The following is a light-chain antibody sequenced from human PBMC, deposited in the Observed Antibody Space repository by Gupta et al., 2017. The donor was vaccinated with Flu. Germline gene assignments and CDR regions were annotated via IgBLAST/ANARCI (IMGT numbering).Light chain of an antibody. CDR1: SLINSY. V-gene: IGLV3-19*01. J-gene: IGLJ2*01. CDR2: ANN. CDR3: SSRDSTNNHQAV. Sequence: SSELTQDPAVSVALEPPVKITCQGYSLINSYASWYQQKPGPAPVLVIYANNIRPSGIPDRFSGSSSGNTASLTITGAQAEDEADYYCSSRDSTNNHQAVFGGGTKLTVL.